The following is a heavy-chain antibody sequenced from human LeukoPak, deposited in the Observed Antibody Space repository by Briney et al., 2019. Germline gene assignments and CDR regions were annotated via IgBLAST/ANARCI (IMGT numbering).Heavy chain of an antibody. CDR2: INHRGDT. V-gene: IGHV4-34*01. J-gene: IGHJ4*03. D-gene: IGHD1-1*01. CDR3: ARGPTISETGYFDY. CDR1: GGSFSPYY. Sequence: PLETLSLTCAVYGGSFSPYYWSWIPQSTGRGLEWIAEINHRGDTNYYPAVESRVSISVDTSKNQFSLKETSLTAADTAVYYCARGPTISETGYFDYWGQGTLVTVSS.